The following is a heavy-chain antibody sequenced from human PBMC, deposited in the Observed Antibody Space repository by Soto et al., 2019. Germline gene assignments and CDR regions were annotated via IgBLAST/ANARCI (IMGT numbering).Heavy chain of an antibody. D-gene: IGHD3-10*01. V-gene: IGHV3-23*01. Sequence: GGSLRLSCAASGFTFSSYAMSWVRQAPGKGLEWVSAISGSGGSTYYADSVKGRFTISRDNSKNTLYLQINSLKAEYTALYYCAKDSPWFGDPRFIDYWGQGTLVTVSS. CDR1: GFTFSSYA. CDR2: ISGSGGST. CDR3: AKDSPWFGDPRFIDY. J-gene: IGHJ4*02.